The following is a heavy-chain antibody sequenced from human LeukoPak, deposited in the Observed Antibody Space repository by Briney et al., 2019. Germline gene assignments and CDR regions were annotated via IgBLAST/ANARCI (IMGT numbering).Heavy chain of an antibody. CDR1: GFTFSSYG. V-gene: IGHV3-33*01. CDR3: ARESYYDSSGYYSKGQYYFDY. D-gene: IGHD3-22*01. J-gene: IGHJ4*02. CDR2: IWYDGSNK. Sequence: GGSLRLSCPASGFTFSSYGMHWVRQAPGKGLEWVAVIWYDGSNKYYADSVKGRFTISRDNSKNTLYLQMNSLRAEDTAVYYCARESYYDSSGYYSKGQYYFDYWGQGTLVTVSS.